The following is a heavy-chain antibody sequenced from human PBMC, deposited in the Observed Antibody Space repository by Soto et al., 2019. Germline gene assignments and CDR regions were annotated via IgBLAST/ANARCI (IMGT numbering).Heavy chain of an antibody. CDR3: ARSVFMATRLWNWFEP. CDR1: VGSISPYY. Sequence: SETLSLTCTVSVGSISPYYWSLIRQPPGKELEWIGYIFYSGSTNYNPSLKSRVTVSIDTSKNQFSLELNSVTAAETAMYYCARSVFMATRLWNWFEPWGQGSKVTVSS. J-gene: IGHJ5*02. D-gene: IGHD6-6*01. V-gene: IGHV4-59*01. CDR2: IFYSGST.